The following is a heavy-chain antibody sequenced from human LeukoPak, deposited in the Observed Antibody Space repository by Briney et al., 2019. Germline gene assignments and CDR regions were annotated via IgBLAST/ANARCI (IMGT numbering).Heavy chain of an antibody. V-gene: IGHV1-2*02. CDR2: INPNSGGT. CDR1: GYTFTDFY. J-gene: IGHJ4*02. CDR3: ARGGIIVVAGPALGLDY. D-gene: IGHD6-19*01. Sequence: ASVKVSCKASGYTFTDFYIHWVRQAPGQGLEWMGWINPNSGGTNYAQKFHGRVTMTRDTPINTAYMELSSLRSDDTAVYYCARGGIIVVAGPALGLDYWGQGTLVTVSS.